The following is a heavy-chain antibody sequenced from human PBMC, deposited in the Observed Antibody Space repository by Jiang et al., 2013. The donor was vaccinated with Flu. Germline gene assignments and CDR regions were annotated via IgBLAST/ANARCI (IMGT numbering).Heavy chain of an antibody. Sequence: QTLSLTCAISGDIVSSNSAGWNWIRQSPSRGLEWLGRTYHRSTWYNDYAVSVKRRITINPDTSKNQFSLHLSSVTPEDTAIYYCTRDQSSRSYYYGMDVWGQGTTVTV. V-gene: IGHV6-1*01. CDR2: TYHRSTWYN. CDR1: GDIVSSNSAG. J-gene: IGHJ6*02. CDR3: TRDQSSRSYYYGMDV.